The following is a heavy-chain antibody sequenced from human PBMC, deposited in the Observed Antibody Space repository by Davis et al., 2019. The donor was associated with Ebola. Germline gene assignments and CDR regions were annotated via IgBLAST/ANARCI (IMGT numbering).Heavy chain of an antibody. V-gene: IGHV1-46*01. J-gene: IGHJ4*02. Sequence: ASVKVSCKASGYTFTNYFLHWVRQAPGQGFEWMGIISPIVDITTYAQKFQGRVTMTTDTSTSTAYMELSSLISEDTAVYYCARDDRYSHSWLGWTYWGQGTLVTVSS. CDR1: GYTFTNYF. D-gene: IGHD3-9*01. CDR3: ARDDRYSHSWLGWTY. CDR2: ISPIVDIT.